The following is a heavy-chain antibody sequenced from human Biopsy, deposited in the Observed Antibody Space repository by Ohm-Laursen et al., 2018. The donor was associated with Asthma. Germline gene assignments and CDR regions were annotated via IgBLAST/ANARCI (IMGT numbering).Heavy chain of an antibody. V-gene: IGHV3-53*01. D-gene: IGHD3-3*02. CDR1: GFAVSRDY. J-gene: IGHJ1*01. Sequence: SLRLSCAASGFAVSRDYMFWVRQAPGKGLEWVSVIYSGGTSHTAESVRGRFTISRDYSKNTLYLQMHSLRAEDTAVYYCARTFHFWSPYHAEHFQLWGQGTLVTVSS. CDR2: IYSGGTS. CDR3: ARTFHFWSPYHAEHFQL.